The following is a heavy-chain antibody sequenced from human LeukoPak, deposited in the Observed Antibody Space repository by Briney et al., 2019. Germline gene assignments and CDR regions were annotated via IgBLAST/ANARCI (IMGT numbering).Heavy chain of an antibody. CDR1: GFTFSSHD. J-gene: IGHJ4*02. CDR2: IGTAGDT. CDR3: ARGVPGYYLDY. D-gene: IGHD3-3*01. V-gene: IGHV3-13*01. Sequence: GGSLRLSCAASGFTFSSHDMHWVRQATGKGLEWVSTIGTAGDTYYPGSVKGRFTISRENAKNSLYLQMNILKAGDTAVYYCARGVPGYYLDYWGQGTLVTVSP.